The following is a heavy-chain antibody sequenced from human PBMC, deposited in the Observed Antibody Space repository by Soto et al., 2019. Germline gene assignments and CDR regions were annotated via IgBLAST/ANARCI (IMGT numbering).Heavy chain of an antibody. CDR2: VYYSGTT. Sequence: SETLSLTCTVSGGSISSSSYYWGWIRQPPGKGLEWIGYVYYSGTTNYNPTLKSRITILVDTSENQFSLKLTSVTAADTAVYYCARHTDDILTGNEALDIWGQGTVVTVSS. J-gene: IGHJ3*02. CDR3: ARHTDDILTGNEALDI. CDR1: GGSISSSSYY. D-gene: IGHD3-9*01. V-gene: IGHV4-61*05.